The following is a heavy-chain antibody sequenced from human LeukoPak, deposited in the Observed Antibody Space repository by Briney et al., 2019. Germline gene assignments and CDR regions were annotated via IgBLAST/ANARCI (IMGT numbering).Heavy chain of an antibody. CDR3: ARVRVSSYSSMDI. J-gene: IGHJ6*02. CDR1: GFTFSTYW. Sequence: PRGSLRLSCAASGFTFSTYWMSWVRQAPGKGLEWVANIKVGEREKYYVASVKGRFTISRDNAKNSLYLQMNSLRAEDTAVYYCARVRVSSYSSMDIWGQGATVTVS. V-gene: IGHV3-7*05. CDR2: IKVGEREK. D-gene: IGHD2/OR15-2a*01.